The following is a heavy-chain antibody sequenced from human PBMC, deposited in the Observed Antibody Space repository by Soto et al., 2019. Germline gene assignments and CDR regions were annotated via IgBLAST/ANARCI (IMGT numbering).Heavy chain of an antibody. Sequence: QVQLVQSGAEVKKPGASVKVSCKASGYTFTNYGISWVRQAPGQGLEWMGWISAYNGNTNYAQKPQXXXTXXTDTSTSTAYMELRSLRSDDTAVYYCARDSPPVDYWGQGTLVTVSS. CDR3: ARDSPPVDY. CDR2: ISAYNGNT. V-gene: IGHV1-18*01. J-gene: IGHJ4*02. CDR1: GYTFTNYG.